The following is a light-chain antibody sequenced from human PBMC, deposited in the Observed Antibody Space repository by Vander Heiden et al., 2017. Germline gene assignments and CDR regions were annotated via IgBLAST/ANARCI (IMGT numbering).Light chain of an antibody. V-gene: IGLV3-25*03. CDR2: KDS. CDR1: ALPKQY. CDR3: QSADSSGTYV. Sequence: SYELTQPPSVSVSPGQTARITCSGDALPKQYAYWYQQKPGQAPGLVIYKDSERPSGIPERFSGSSSGKTVTLTISGVQAEDEADYYCQSADSSGTYVFGTGTQLTVL. J-gene: IGLJ1*01.